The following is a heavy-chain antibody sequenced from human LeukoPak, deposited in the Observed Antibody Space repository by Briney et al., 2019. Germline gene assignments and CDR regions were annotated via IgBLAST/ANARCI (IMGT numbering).Heavy chain of an antibody. CDR3: ARTTVTNSY. CDR2: ISWNSGSI. V-gene: IGHV3-9*01. J-gene: IGHJ4*02. D-gene: IGHD4-17*01. Sequence: SGGSLRLSCAASGFTFDDYAMHWVRQAPGKGLEWVSGISWNSGSIGYADSVKGRFTISRDNAKNSLYLQMNSLRAEDTAVYYCARTTVTNSYWGQGTLVTVSS. CDR1: GFTFDDYA.